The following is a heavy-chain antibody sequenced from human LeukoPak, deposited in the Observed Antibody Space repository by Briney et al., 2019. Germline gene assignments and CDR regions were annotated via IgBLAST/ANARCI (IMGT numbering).Heavy chain of an antibody. D-gene: IGHD5-12*01. CDR3: ASSAYSSGPWYFDL. CDR2: IYHSGST. J-gene: IGHJ2*01. Sequence: PSGTLSLTCGVSGGSIISSNWWSWVRQPPGKGLEWIGEIYHSGSTNYNPSLKSRVTISVDKSKSQFSLELTSVTAADTALYYCASSAYSSGPWYFDLWGRGTLVTVSS. V-gene: IGHV4-4*02. CDR1: GGSIISSNW.